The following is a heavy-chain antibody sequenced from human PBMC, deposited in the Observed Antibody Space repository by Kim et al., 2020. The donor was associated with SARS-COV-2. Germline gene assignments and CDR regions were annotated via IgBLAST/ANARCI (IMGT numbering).Heavy chain of an antibody. Sequence: GGSLRLSCAASGFTFSGFALHWVRQAPGKGLEWVAVISYDGINKYYADSVKGRFTISRDNSKNTLYLQMNSLRAEDTAVYYCARGGGGYHIKYWGQGTL. CDR2: ISYDGINK. CDR1: GFTFSGFA. CDR3: ARGGGGYHIKY. V-gene: IGHV3-30*04. D-gene: IGHD6-25*01. J-gene: IGHJ4*02.